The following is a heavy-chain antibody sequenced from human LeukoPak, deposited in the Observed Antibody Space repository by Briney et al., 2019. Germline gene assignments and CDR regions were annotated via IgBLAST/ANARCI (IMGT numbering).Heavy chain of an antibody. CDR3: ARSTISSSWSRFNWFDP. CDR2: INHSGST. Sequence: PSETLSLTCAVYGGSFSGYYWSWIRQPPGKGLEWIGEINHSGSTNYNPSLKSRVTISVDTSKNQFSLKLSSVTAADTAVYYCARSTISSSWSRFNWFDPWGQGTLVTVSS. D-gene: IGHD6-13*01. CDR1: GGSFSGYY. J-gene: IGHJ5*02. V-gene: IGHV4-34*01.